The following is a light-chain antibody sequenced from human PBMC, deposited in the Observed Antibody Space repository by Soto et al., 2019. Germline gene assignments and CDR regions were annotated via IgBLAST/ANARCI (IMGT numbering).Light chain of an antibody. CDR2: AAS. J-gene: IGKJ1*01. CDR3: QQSYSTHWT. V-gene: IGKV1-39*01. CDR1: QSISSY. Sequence: DIQMTQSPSSLSASVGDRVTITCRASQSISSYLNWYQQKPGKAPKLLIYAASSLQSGVPSRFNGSGSGTDFTLTISSLQPEDFATYYCQQSYSTHWTFGQGTKV.